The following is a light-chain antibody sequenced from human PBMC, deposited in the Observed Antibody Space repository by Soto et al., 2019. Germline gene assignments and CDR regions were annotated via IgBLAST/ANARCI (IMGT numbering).Light chain of an antibody. CDR2: AAS. CDR1: QSISSY. Sequence: DIQMTQSPSSLSASVGDRVTITCRACQSISSYLNWYQQKPGKAPKLLIYAASSLQSEVPSRFSGSGSGTDFTLTISSLQPEDFATYYCQQSYSTPPTFGGGTKVEIK. J-gene: IGKJ4*02. CDR3: QQSYSTPPT. V-gene: IGKV1-39*01.